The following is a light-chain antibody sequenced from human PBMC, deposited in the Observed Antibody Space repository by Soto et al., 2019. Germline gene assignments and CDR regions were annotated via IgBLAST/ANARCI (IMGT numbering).Light chain of an antibody. V-gene: IGLV3-21*04. CDR2: YDS. CDR1: NIGSKS. Sequence: SYELTQPPSVSVAPGKTVRITCGGNNIGSKSVHWYQQKPGQAPVLVIYYDSDRPSGIPERFSGSNSGNTATLTISRVEAGDEADYYCQVWDSSSDHPHVVFGGGTKVTVL. CDR3: QVWDSSSDHPHVV. J-gene: IGLJ2*01.